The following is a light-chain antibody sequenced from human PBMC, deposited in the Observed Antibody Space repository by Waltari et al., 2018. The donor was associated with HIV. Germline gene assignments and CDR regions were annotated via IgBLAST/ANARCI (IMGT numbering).Light chain of an antibody. J-gene: IGLJ1*01. CDR3: SSYAGSNNPYV. V-gene: IGLV2-8*01. Sequence: QSALTPPPSASGSPGQSVTISCPGTSSDLGAYNYVSWYQQHPDKAPKLMIYDVSKWPSGVPDRFSGSKSGNTASLTVSGLQTEDEADYYCSSYAGSNNPYVFGTGTKVTVL. CDR2: DVS. CDR1: SSDLGAYNY.